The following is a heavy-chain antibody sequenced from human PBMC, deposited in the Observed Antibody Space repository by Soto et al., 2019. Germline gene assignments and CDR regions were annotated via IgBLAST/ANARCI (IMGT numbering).Heavy chain of an antibody. V-gene: IGHV1-46*03. Sequence: ASVKVSCKESGYTFTSYYMHWVRQAPGQGLEWMGIINPSGGSTSYAQKFQGRVTMTRDTSTSTVYMELSSLRSEDTAVYYCARVTCRGGSCYSDAFDIWGQGTMVTVSS. CDR3: ARVTCRGGSCYSDAFDI. CDR2: INPSGGST. J-gene: IGHJ3*02. CDR1: GYTFTSYY. D-gene: IGHD2-15*01.